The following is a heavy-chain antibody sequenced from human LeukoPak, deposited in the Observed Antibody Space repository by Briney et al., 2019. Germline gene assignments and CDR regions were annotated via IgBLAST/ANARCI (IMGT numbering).Heavy chain of an antibody. V-gene: IGHV1-18*01. CDR1: GYTLTTYG. CDR3: ARGEWVVTYRPSYDVFDI. CDR2: ISAYNGNT. Sequence: GASVKVSCKASGYTLTTYGISWVRQAPGQGLEWMGWISAYNGNTNYAQKLQGRVTMTTDTSTSTAYMDLRSLRSDDTAVYYCARGEWVVTYRPSYDVFDIWGQGTMVPVSS. D-gene: IGHD4-23*01. J-gene: IGHJ3*02.